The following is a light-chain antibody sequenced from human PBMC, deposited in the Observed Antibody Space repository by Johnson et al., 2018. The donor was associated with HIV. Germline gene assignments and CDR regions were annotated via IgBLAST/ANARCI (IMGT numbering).Light chain of an antibody. Sequence: QSVLTQPPSVSAAPGQKVTISCSGSNSNIGNNHVSWYQHLPGTPPKLLIFKNNKRPSGIPDRFSGSKSGTSATLGITGLQTGDEADYYCGTWDTSLSAGGVFGTGTKVTVL. CDR1: NSNIGNNH. J-gene: IGLJ1*01. CDR2: KNN. CDR3: GTWDTSLSAGGV. V-gene: IGLV1-51*02.